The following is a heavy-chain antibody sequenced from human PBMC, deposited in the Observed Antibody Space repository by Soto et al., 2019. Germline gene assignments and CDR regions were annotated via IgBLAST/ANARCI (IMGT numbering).Heavy chain of an antibody. CDR1: GGSISSSSYY. V-gene: IGHV4-39*01. CDR2: IYYSGST. D-gene: IGHD2-15*01. Sequence: SETLSLTCTVSGGSISSSSYYWGWIRQPPGKGLEWIGIIYYSGSTYYNPSLKSRVTISVYTSKNQFSLKLSSVTAADTAVYYCARHTPAISISDHWGQGTLVTVSS. J-gene: IGHJ4*02. CDR3: ARHTPAISISDH.